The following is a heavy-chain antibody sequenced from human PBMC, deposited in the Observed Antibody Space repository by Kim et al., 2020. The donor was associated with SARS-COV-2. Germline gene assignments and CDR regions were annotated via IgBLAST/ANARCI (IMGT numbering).Heavy chain of an antibody. Sequence: YADSVKGRVTISRDNAKNSLYLQMNSLRAEDTAVDYCARDREPYYYYMDVWGKGTTVTVSS. V-gene: IGHV3-21*01. J-gene: IGHJ6*03. CDR3: ARDREPYYYYMDV.